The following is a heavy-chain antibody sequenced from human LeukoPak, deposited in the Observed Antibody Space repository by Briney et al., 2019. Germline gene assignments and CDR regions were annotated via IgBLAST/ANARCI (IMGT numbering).Heavy chain of an antibody. CDR3: AREYCSGGSCYSLGYYYYYMDV. V-gene: IGHV4-38-2*02. CDR1: GYSISSGYY. CDR2: IYHSGST. J-gene: IGHJ6*03. D-gene: IGHD2-15*01. Sequence: SETLSLTCTVSGYSISSGYYWGWIRQPPGKGLEWIGSIYHSGSTYYNPSLKSRVTISVDTSKNQFSLKLSSVTAADTAVYYCAREYCSGGSCYSLGYYYYYMDVWGKGTTVTVSS.